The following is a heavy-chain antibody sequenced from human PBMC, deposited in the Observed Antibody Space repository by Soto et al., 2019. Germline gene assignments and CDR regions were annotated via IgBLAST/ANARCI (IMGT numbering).Heavy chain of an antibody. D-gene: IGHD1-7*01. Sequence: QVQLQESGPGLVKPSETLSLTCTVSGGSISSYRWSWIRQPAWKGLEWIGHISNNGNTQYNPSLKSRVTVSVDTSRNQFFLNLHSVTAADSAVYFCGRESGETWDYEAYWGQGTPVTVSS. V-gene: IGHV4-4*07. CDR2: ISNNGNT. CDR1: GGSISSYR. CDR3: GRESGETWDYEAY. J-gene: IGHJ4*02.